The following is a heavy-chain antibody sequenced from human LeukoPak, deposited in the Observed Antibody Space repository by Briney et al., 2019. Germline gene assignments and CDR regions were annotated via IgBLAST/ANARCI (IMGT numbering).Heavy chain of an antibody. CDR2: IIPIFGTA. J-gene: IGHJ6*03. D-gene: IGHD3-3*01. CDR1: GGTFSSYA. Sequence: GASVKVSCKASGGTFSSYAISWVRQAPGQGLEWMGGIIPIFGTANYAQKFQGRVTITADESTSTAYMELSSLRSEDTAVYYCTLNPHDFWSGYYPSYYYYYMDVWGKGTTVTVSS. V-gene: IGHV1-69*13. CDR3: TLNPHDFWSGYYPSYYYYYMDV.